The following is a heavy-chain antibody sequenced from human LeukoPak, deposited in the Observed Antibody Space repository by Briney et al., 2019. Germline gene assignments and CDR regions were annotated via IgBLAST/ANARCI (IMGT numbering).Heavy chain of an antibody. CDR3: ARPSYSSRAYNCFDP. CDR1: GYTFIGYY. V-gene: IGHV1-2*02. CDR2: MNPTKRCR. J-gene: IGHJ5*02. Sequence: ASVKVSFKASGYTFIGYYMHSVRQTPVQGREWMGWMNPTKRCRNYAQKFQGRVGKTRDTSISPAYMELSRPRSDDTAVYYCARPSYSSRAYNCFDPWGQGTLVTVFS. D-gene: IGHD6-19*01.